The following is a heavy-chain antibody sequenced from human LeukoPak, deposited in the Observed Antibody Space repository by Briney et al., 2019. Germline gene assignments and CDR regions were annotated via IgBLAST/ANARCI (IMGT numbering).Heavy chain of an antibody. CDR3: ARVRFLEWLFLNYFDY. CDR1: GGSFSGYY. Sequence: SETLSLTCAVYGGSFSGYYWSWIRQPPGKGLEWIVEINHSGSTNYNPSLKSRVTISVDTSKNQFSLKLSSVTAADTAVYYCARVRFLEWLFLNYFDYWGQGTLVTVSS. D-gene: IGHD3-3*01. CDR2: INHSGST. J-gene: IGHJ4*02. V-gene: IGHV4-34*01.